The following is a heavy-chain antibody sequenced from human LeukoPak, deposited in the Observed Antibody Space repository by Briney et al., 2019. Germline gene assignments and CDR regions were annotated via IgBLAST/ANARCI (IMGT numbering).Heavy chain of an antibody. CDR2: ISYDGSNK. D-gene: IGHD5-18*01. V-gene: IGHV3-30*18. CDR1: GFTFSSYG. J-gene: IGHJ4*02. Sequence: GGSLRLSCAASGFTFSSYGMHWVRQAPGKGLEWVAVISYDGSNKYYADSVKGRFTISRDNSKNTLYLQMNSLRAEDTAVYYCAKPGVPYTAMAYYFDYWGQGTLVTVSS. CDR3: AKPGVPYTAMAYYFDY.